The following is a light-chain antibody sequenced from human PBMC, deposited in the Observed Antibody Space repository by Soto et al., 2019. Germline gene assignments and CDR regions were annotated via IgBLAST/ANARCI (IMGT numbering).Light chain of an antibody. V-gene: IGKV1-5*03. CDR1: QSISTW. Sequence: DIDGTQYPCTLSAWVGERVTVAAVASQSISTWLAWYQHKPGKAPKLLIYQASSLEGGVPSRFSGSGSGTEFTLTITILQPEEFATYYCLQHHSYPWTFAQGTKVDIK. CDR3: LQHHSYPWT. CDR2: QAS. J-gene: IGKJ1*01.